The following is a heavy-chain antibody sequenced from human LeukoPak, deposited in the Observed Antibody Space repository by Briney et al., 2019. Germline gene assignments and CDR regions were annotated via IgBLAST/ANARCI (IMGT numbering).Heavy chain of an antibody. V-gene: IGHV3-30-3*01. CDR3: AREGDPTDIVVVPAAIENPFDY. CDR2: ISYDGSNK. D-gene: IGHD2-2*01. Sequence: GGSVRLSCGASGFTVSSYAMHWVRQAPGKGLEWVAVISYDGSNKYYADSVKGRFTISRDNSKNTLYLQMNSLRAEDTAVYYCAREGDPTDIVVVPAAIENPFDYWGQGTLVTVSS. J-gene: IGHJ4*02. CDR1: GFTVSSYA.